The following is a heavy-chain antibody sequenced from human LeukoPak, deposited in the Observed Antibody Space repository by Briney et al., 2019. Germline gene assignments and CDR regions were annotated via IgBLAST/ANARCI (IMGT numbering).Heavy chain of an antibody. CDR3: ARDGRVVPAAKNAFDI. D-gene: IGHD2-2*01. Sequence: PGRSLRLSCAASGFTFSSYAMHWVRQAPGKGLEWVAVISYDGSNKYYADSVKGRFTISRDNSKNTLYLQMNSLRAGDTAVYYCARDGRVVPAAKNAFDIWGQGTMVTVSS. CDR2: ISYDGSNK. V-gene: IGHV3-30*01. J-gene: IGHJ3*02. CDR1: GFTFSSYA.